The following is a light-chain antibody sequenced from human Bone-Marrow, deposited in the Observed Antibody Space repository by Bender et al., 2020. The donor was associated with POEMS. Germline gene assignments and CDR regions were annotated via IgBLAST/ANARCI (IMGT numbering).Light chain of an antibody. CDR3: SSYRNSST. V-gene: IGLV1-40*01. CDR1: SSNIGAGSH. J-gene: IGLJ2*01. CDR2: DNN. Sequence: QSVLTQPPSVSGAPGQRVTISFTGGSSNIGAGSHVYWYQQLPGTAPKLLISDNNDRPSGVSNRFSGSMSGNTASLTSSGVRADDEAYYSCSSYRNSSTFGGGAKLTGL.